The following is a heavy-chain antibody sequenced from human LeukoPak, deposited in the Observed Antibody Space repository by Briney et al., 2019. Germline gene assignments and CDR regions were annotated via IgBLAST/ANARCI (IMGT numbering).Heavy chain of an antibody. D-gene: IGHD3-22*01. CDR1: GYTFTGYY. V-gene: IGHV1-2*04. Sequence: GASVKVSCKASGYTFTGYYMHWVRQAPGQGLEWMGWINPNSGGTNYAQKFQGWVTMTRDTSISTAYMELSRLRSDDTAVYYCARESLRDYYDSSGLGYWGQGTLVTVSS. J-gene: IGHJ4*02. CDR3: ARESLRDYYDSSGLGY. CDR2: INPNSGGT.